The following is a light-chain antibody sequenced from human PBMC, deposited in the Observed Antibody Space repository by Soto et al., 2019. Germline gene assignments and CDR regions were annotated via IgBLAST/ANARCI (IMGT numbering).Light chain of an antibody. CDR1: SSNIGAGYD. J-gene: IGLJ2*01. Sequence: QSVLTQPPSVSGAPGQRVTISCTGISSNIGAGYDVHWYQQLPGTAPKLLIYGHSNRPSGVPDRFSGYKSGTSASLAITGLQAEDEADYDCQSYDSSLSGSVFGGGTKLTVL. CDR2: GHS. CDR3: QSYDSSLSGSV. V-gene: IGLV1-40*01.